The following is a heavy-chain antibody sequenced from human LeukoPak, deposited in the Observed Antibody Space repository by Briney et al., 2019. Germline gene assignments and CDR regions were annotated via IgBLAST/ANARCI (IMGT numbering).Heavy chain of an antibody. CDR1: GGSISSYY. CDR3: ARLESGVLGDPYYYDSTGYYYRGYFDS. CDR2: IYDSGSS. Sequence: SETLSLTCTVSGGSISSYYWSWIRQSPGKGLEWIGYIYDSGSSKSNPSLKSRVTMSPDMSKNQFSLKLSSVTAADTAVYYCARLESGVLGDPYYYDSTGYYYRGYFDSWGQGTLVTVSS. J-gene: IGHJ4*02. V-gene: IGHV4-59*08. D-gene: IGHD3-22*01.